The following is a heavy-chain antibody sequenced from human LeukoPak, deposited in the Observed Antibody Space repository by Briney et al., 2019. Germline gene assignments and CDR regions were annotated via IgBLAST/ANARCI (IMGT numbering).Heavy chain of an antibody. CDR3: ARDYGDYGFGQGGY. J-gene: IGHJ4*02. V-gene: IGHV3-20*04. CDR1: GFTFDDYG. CDR2: INWNGGST. Sequence: GGSLRLSCAASGFTFDDYGMSWVRQAPGKGLEWVSGINWNGGSTGYADSVKGRFTISRDNAKNSLYLQMNSLRAEDTALYYCARDYGDYGFGQGGYRGQGTLVTVSS. D-gene: IGHD4-17*01.